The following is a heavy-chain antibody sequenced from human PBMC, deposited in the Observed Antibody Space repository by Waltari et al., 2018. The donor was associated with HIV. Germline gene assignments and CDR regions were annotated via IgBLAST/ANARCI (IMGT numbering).Heavy chain of an antibody. J-gene: IGHJ3*02. CDR2: IYSGGNT. V-gene: IGHV3-66*01. CDR3: ARGISMIVVVNQNQWGAFDI. D-gene: IGHD3-22*01. CDR1: GFTVGSNY. Sequence: EVQLVESGGGLVQPGGSLRLSCAASGFTVGSNYINWVYQAPGQGLEWVSVIYSGGNTYYADSVKGRFTISRDNSKNTLYLQMNSLRAEDTAVYYCARGISMIVVVNQNQWGAFDIWGQGTMVTVSS.